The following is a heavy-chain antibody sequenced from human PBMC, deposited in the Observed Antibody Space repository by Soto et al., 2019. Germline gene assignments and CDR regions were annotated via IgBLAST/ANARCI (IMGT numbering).Heavy chain of an antibody. Sequence: EVQLLESGGGLLQPGASLRLSCAASGFTFSNYAMNWVRQAPGKGLEWVSGISGSGGSTYYADSVKGRCTISRDNSKNTLYLVLNSLRAEDTALYYCAKDPDGSGPNFDSWGQGTLVTVSS. J-gene: IGHJ4*02. CDR2: ISGSGGST. CDR3: AKDPDGSGPNFDS. D-gene: IGHD3-10*01. V-gene: IGHV3-23*01. CDR1: GFTFSNYA.